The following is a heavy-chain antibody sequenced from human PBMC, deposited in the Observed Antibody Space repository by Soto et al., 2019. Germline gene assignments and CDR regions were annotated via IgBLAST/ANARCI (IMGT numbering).Heavy chain of an antibody. V-gene: IGHV1-2*02. CDR2: INPNSGGT. CDR3: AREKWEQTYYYGMDV. J-gene: IGHJ6*02. D-gene: IGHD1-26*01. CDR1: GYTFTGYY. Sequence: ASVKVSCKASGYTFTGYYMHWVRQAPGQGLEWMGWINPNSGGTNYAQKFQGRVTMTRDTSISTAYMELSRLRSDDTAVYYCAREKWEQTYYYGMDVWGQGTTVTVYS.